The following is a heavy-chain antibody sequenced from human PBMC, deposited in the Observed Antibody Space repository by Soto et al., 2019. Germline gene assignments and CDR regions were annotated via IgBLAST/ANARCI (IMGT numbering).Heavy chain of an antibody. J-gene: IGHJ4*02. CDR2: MYPSGSS. CDR1: GGSISSPNW. V-gene: IGHV4-4*02. CDR3: AREGFDHRTDY. Sequence: QVQLQESGPGLVKPSETLSLTCAVYGGSISSPNWWSWYRQPPGKGLEWIGEMYPSGSSNRNPSLNSRVTISLDTSKNHFSLKLTSLTAADTAMYYCAREGFDHRTDYWGQGIPVTVSS.